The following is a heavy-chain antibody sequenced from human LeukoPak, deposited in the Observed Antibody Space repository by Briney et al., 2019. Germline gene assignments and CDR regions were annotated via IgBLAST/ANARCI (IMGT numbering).Heavy chain of an antibody. D-gene: IGHD2-15*01. CDR2: INDNGSTR. CDR3: AKDLQRWPRFPAY. CDR1: GFTFSDYA. J-gene: IGHJ4*02. Sequence: GGSLRLSCGASGFTFSDYAMRWVRQAPGKGLEWVSGINDNGSTRFYAASVKGRFTSSRDNPKNTLYLQMNGLRVEDTAVYYCAKDLQRWPRFPAYWGQRTLVTVSS. V-gene: IGHV3-23*01.